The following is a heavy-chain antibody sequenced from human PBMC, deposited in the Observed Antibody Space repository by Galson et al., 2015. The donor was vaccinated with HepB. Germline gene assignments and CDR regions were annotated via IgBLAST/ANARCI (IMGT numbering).Heavy chain of an antibody. CDR3: VRGMRCSGGTSYLLAYGRTG. D-gene: IGHD2-15*01. J-gene: IGHJ6*02. CDR1: GYTFRSYW. Sequence: SLRLSCAASGYTFRSYWMHWVRQAPGKGLVWVSRIDSDGSGTNYADSVKGRFAISRDNAKNTLYLEMNSLRVQDTAIYYCVRGMRCSGGTSYLLAYGRTGWGRGTTGPGSS. V-gene: IGHV3-74*01. CDR2: IDSDGSGT.